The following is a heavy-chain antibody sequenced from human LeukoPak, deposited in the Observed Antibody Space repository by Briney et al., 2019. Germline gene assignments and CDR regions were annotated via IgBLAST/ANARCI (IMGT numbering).Heavy chain of an antibody. CDR1: GFTFDDYA. CDR2: ISWNSGSI. D-gene: IGHD6-6*01. Sequence: PGGSPRLSCAASGFTFDDYAMHWVRQAPGKGLEWVSGISWNSGSIGYADSVKGRFTISRDNAKNSLCLQMNSLRAEDMALYYCAANFIAALGLWGQGTLVTVSS. V-gene: IGHV3-9*03. J-gene: IGHJ4*02. CDR3: AANFIAALGL.